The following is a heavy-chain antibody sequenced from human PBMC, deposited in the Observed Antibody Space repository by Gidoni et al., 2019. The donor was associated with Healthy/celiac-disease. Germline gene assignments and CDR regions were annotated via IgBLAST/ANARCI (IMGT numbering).Heavy chain of an antibody. CDR3: ASGTRVLWLGYYYYYMDV. V-gene: IGHV4-34*01. D-gene: IGHD3-10*01. J-gene: IGHJ6*03. CDR1: GGSFRGYY. Sequence: QVQLQQWGAGLLKPSETLSLTCAVYGGSFRGYYWSWIRQPPGKGLEWIGEINHSGSTNYNPSLKSRVTISVDTSKNQFSLKLSSVTAADTAVYYCASGTRVLWLGYYYYYMDVWGKGTTVTVSS. CDR2: INHSGST.